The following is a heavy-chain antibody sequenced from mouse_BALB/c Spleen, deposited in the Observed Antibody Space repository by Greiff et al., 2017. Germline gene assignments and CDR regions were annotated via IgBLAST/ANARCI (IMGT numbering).Heavy chain of an antibody. Sequence: VMLVESGGGLVKPGGSLKLSCAASGFTFSSYAMSWVRQTPEKRLEWVASISSGGSTYYPDSVKGRFTISRDNARNILYLQMSSLRSEDTAMYYCAGRDGGFAYWGQGTLVTVSA. CDR1: GFTFSSYA. CDR3: AGRDGGFAY. CDR2: ISSGGST. V-gene: IGHV5-6-5*01. J-gene: IGHJ3*01. D-gene: IGHD1-2*01.